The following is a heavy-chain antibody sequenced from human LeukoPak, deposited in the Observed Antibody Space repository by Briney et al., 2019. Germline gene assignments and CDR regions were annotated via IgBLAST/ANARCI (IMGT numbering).Heavy chain of an antibody. J-gene: IGHJ6*03. CDR2: IYYSGST. CDR3: ARAKVGTMVRGVIITGAYYYYYMDV. Sequence: SETLSLTCTVSGGSISSSSYYWGWIRQPPGKGLEWIGYIYYSGSTYYNPSLKSRVTISVDTSKNQFSLKLSSVTAADTAVYYCARAKVGTMVRGVIITGAYYYYYMDVWGKGTTVTVSS. CDR1: GGSISSSSYY. V-gene: IGHV4-30-4*08. D-gene: IGHD3-10*01.